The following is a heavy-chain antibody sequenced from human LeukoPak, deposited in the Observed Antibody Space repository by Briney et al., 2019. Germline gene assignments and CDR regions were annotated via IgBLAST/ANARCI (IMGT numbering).Heavy chain of an antibody. Sequence: SETLSLTCTVSGGSISSSSYYWGWIRQPPGKGLEWIGSIYYSGSTYYNPSLKSRVTISVDTSKNQFSLKLSSVTAADTAVYYCAREGGALRSWFDPWGQGTLVTVSS. CDR1: GGSISSSSYY. J-gene: IGHJ5*02. CDR2: IYYSGST. V-gene: IGHV4-39*07. CDR3: AREGGALRSWFDP. D-gene: IGHD3-16*01.